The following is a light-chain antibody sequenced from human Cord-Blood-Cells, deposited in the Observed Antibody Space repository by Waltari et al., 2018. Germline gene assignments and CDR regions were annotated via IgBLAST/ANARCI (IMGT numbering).Light chain of an antibody. CDR2: GNS. CDR3: QSYDSSLSGVV. J-gene: IGLJ2*01. V-gene: IGLV1-40*01. Sequence: QSVLTQPPSVSGAPGQRVTISCTGSSSNIGEGYDVKWYQQLPGTAPKLLIYGNSNRPSGVPDRFSGSKSGTSASLAITGLQAEDEADYYCQSYDSSLSGVVFGGGTKLTVL. CDR1: SSNIGEGYD.